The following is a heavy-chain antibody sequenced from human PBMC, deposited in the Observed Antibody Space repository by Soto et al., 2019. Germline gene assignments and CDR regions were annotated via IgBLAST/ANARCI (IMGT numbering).Heavy chain of an antibody. CDR1: GGSVSSGSYY. CDR3: AADRHCDFWSRGYYYYGMDV. V-gene: IGHV4-61*01. J-gene: IGHJ6*02. Sequence: SETLSLTCTVSGGSVSSGSYYWSWIRQPPXKGLEWIGYIYYSGSTNYNPSLKSRVTISVDTSKNQFSLKLSSVTAADTAVYYCAADRHCDFWSRGYYYYGMDVWGQGTTVTVSS. D-gene: IGHD3-3*01. CDR2: IYYSGST.